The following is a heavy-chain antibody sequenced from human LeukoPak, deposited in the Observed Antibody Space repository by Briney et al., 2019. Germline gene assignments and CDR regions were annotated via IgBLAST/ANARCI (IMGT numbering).Heavy chain of an antibody. CDR3: ARDAYSGYDWGTFDY. V-gene: IGHV1-24*01. J-gene: IGHJ4*02. CDR1: GYTLTELS. D-gene: IGHD5-12*01. CDR2: FDPEDGET. Sequence: ASVKVSCKVSGYTLTELSMHWVRQAPGKGLEWMGGFDPEDGETIYAQKFQGRVTITADESTSTAYMELSSLRSEDTAVYYCARDAYSGYDWGTFDYWGQGTLVTVSS.